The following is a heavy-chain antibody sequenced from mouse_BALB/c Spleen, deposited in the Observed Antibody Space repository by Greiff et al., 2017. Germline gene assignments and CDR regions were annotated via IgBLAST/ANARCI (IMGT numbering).Heavy chain of an antibody. CDR3: TRYGSSYYYAMDY. Sequence: VQLQQSGTVLARPGASVKMSCKASGYTFTSYWMHWVKQRPGQGLEWIGAIYPGNSDTSYNQKFKGKAKLTAVTSTSTAYMELSSLTNEDSAVYYCTRYGSSYYYAMDYWGQGTSVTVSS. V-gene: IGHV1-5*01. D-gene: IGHD1-1*01. J-gene: IGHJ4*01. CDR1: GYTFTSYW. CDR2: IYPGNSDT.